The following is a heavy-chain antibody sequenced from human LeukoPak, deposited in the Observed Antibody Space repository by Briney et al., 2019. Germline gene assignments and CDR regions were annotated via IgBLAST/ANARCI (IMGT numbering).Heavy chain of an antibody. D-gene: IGHD4-17*01. J-gene: IGHJ5*02. CDR3: ARLPTGFPHWLDP. Sequence: SETLSLTCAVYGGSFSGYYWSWIRQPPGKGLEWIGEINHSGSTNYNPSLKSRVTISVDTSKNQFSLKLSSVTAADTAVYYCARLPTGFPHWLDPWGQGTLDTLSS. CDR2: INHSGST. CDR1: GGSFSGYY. V-gene: IGHV4-34*01.